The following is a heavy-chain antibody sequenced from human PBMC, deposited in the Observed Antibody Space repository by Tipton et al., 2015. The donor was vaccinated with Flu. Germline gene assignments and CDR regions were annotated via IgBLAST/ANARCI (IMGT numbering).Heavy chain of an antibody. CDR1: GFTLSNYW. Sequence: GSLRLSCAASGFTLSNYWMHWVRQAPGKGLVWVSRINTDGSSINYADSVKGRFTISRDNAKNTLYLQMNSLRAEDTAVYYCARSYYYDSGGYPGVDYWGQGTLVTVSS. J-gene: IGHJ4*02. V-gene: IGHV3-74*01. D-gene: IGHD3-22*01. CDR3: ARSYYYDSGGYPGVDY. CDR2: INTDGSSI.